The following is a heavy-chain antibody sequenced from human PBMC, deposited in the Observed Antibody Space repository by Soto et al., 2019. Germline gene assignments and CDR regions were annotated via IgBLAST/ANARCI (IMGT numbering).Heavy chain of an antibody. V-gene: IGHV1-18*04. Sequence: QVQLVQSGAEVKKPGASVRVSCKASGYTFSNYGIIWVRQAPGQGLEWVAGISPYNGNTNSTQKLQGRLTMTTDTSTSTAYMDLRSLRSDDTAVYYCARELVSSGYDYWGQGTLVTVSP. CDR2: ISPYNGNT. J-gene: IGHJ4*02. CDR1: GYTFSNYG. CDR3: ARELVSSGYDY. D-gene: IGHD3-9*01.